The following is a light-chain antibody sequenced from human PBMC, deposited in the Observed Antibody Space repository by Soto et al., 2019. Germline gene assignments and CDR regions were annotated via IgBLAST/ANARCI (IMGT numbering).Light chain of an antibody. CDR1: QSVTSSY. CDR3: QQYGSSTWT. J-gene: IGKJ1*01. V-gene: IGKV3-20*01. Sequence: IVLTQSPGTLSLSPGERATLSCRASQSVTSSYLAWYQQKPGQAPRLLIYAASSRATGIPDRFSGSGSGTDFTLTISRLEPEDFAVYYCQQYGSSTWTFGQGTKVE. CDR2: AAS.